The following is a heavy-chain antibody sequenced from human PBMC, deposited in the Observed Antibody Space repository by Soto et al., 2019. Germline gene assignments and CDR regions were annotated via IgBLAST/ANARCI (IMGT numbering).Heavy chain of an antibody. CDR1: GGSIRSYY. V-gene: IGHV4-59*08. Sequence: SETLSLTCTVSGGSIRSYYWSWIRQPPGKGLEWIGYIYNNGSTNYNPSLKSRITISIDTSKNQFSLKLSSVTAADTAVYYCARLVDDSSGWYYFDYWGQGTLVTVSS. J-gene: IGHJ4*02. CDR2: IYNNGST. D-gene: IGHD6-13*01. CDR3: ARLVDDSSGWYYFDY.